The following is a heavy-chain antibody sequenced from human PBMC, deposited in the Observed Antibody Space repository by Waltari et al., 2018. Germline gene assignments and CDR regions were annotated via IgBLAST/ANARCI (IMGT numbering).Heavy chain of an antibody. Sequence: EVQLVESGGGLVKPGGSLRLSCAASGFTFSTYSMTWVRQPPGKGLEWVSSISSSGNYIDNADSVKGRFTISRDNAKNSLFLQMNSLRAEDTAVYYCARAYYGSGSSHFDYWGQGTLVTVSS. V-gene: IGHV3-21*01. D-gene: IGHD3-10*01. CDR1: GFTFSTYS. CDR3: ARAYYGSGSSHFDY. CDR2: ISSSGNYI. J-gene: IGHJ4*02.